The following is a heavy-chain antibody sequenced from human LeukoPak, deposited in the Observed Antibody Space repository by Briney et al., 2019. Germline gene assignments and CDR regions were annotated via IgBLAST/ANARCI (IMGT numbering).Heavy chain of an antibody. CDR1: GYTFTSYG. Sequence: ASVKVSCKASGYTFTSYGISWVRQAPGQGLEWMGWISAYNGNTNYAQKFQGRFTMTTDTYTNTAYMELRSLRSDDTAVYYCARDEAWGYCSESSCHAELGNNWLDPWGQGTLVTVSS. D-gene: IGHD2-15*01. J-gene: IGHJ5*02. CDR2: ISAYNGNT. V-gene: IGHV1-18*01. CDR3: ARDEAWGYCSESSCHAELGNNWLDP.